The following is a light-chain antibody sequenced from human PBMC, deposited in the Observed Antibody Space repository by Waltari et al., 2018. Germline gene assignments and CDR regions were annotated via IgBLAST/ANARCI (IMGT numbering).Light chain of an antibody. J-gene: IGKJ2*01. CDR3: MQGTHWPRYT. V-gene: IGKV2-30*02. CDR1: QSLVHSDGNTY. Sequence: DVVMTQSPLSLPVTLGQPASISCRSSQSLVHSDGNTYLNWFQQSPGQSPRRLIYKVSNRDSGVPDRFSGSGSGTDFTLKISRVEAEDVGIYYCMQGTHWPRYTFGQGTKLEIK. CDR2: KVS.